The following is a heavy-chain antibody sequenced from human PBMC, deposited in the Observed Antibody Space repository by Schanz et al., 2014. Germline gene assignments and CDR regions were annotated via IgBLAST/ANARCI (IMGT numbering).Heavy chain of an antibody. Sequence: QVQLVESGGGVVRPGRSLRLSCATSGFTFSRFGMHWVRQAPGKGPEWVALVWSDGNTKYYVDSVKGRFTISRDNSMNTLHLQMDGLRVEDTAVYYCARFLARYQYYGVDVWGQGTTVIVSS. V-gene: IGHV3-33*01. CDR2: VWSDGNTK. J-gene: IGHJ6*02. D-gene: IGHD3-3*01. CDR1: GFTFSRFG. CDR3: ARFLARYQYYGVDV.